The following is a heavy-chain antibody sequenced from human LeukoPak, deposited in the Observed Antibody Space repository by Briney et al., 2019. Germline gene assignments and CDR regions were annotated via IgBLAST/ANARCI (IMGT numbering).Heavy chain of an antibody. J-gene: IGHJ1*01. CDR3: AKDSGYGDYGGEYFPH. Sequence: GGSLRLSCAASGFTFSNYAMSWVRQSPGKGLEWVSSITVNSADTYYADSVKGRFTISSDNPKNTLYLQMNSLRAEDTAIYYCAKDSGYGDYGGEYFPHWGQGTLVTVSS. D-gene: IGHD4-17*01. V-gene: IGHV3-23*01. CDR1: GFTFSNYA. CDR2: ITVNSADT.